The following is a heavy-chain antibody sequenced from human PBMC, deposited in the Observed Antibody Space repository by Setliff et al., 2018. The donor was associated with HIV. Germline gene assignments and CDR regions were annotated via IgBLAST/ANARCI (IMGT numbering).Heavy chain of an antibody. CDR2: LYDTGRT. V-gene: IGHV4-39*01. J-gene: IGHJ6*03. CDR3: VNSGYDGDYYYYYMDV. CDR1: GGSVIKDNFY. Sequence: SETLSLTCSVSGGSVIKDNFYWGWIRQAPAKGLEWIGTLYDTGRTYYNPPLKSRVSIFVDTTKNEFSLTLRSVAAADTAVYFCVNSGYDGDYYYYYMDVWGKRTTVTVSS. D-gene: IGHD5-12*01.